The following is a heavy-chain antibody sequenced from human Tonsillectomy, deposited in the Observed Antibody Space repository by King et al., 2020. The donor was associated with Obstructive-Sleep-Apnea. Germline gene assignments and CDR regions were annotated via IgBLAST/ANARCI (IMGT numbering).Heavy chain of an antibody. CDR2: ISYDGGNK. Sequence: VQLVESGGGVVQPGRSLRLSCAASGFTFSTHGIHWVRQAPGKGLEWVAVISYDGGNKYYADSVKGRVTISRDNSKNTLSLQMNSLRAEDTAVYYCAKVSGVGCTGGSCYGHFDYWGQGTLVTVSS. D-gene: IGHD2-15*01. V-gene: IGHV3-30*18. CDR3: AKVSGVGCTGGSCYGHFDY. J-gene: IGHJ4*02. CDR1: GFTFSTHG.